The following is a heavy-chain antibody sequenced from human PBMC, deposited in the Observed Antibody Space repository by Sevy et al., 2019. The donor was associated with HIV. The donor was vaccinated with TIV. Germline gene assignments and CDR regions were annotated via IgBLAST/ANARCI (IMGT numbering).Heavy chain of an antibody. Sequence: GGSLRLSCVASGFTFGSNAMSWVLQAPGRGLEWVSAINSGSTFYADSVKGRFTISRDNFNKALYLQMNSLTAEDTAVYYCAKDTSGNYVSYFDYWGQGSLVTVSS. CDR3: AKDTSGNYVSYFDY. CDR1: GFTFGSNA. V-gene: IGHV3-23*01. CDR2: INSGST. D-gene: IGHD4-4*01. J-gene: IGHJ4*02.